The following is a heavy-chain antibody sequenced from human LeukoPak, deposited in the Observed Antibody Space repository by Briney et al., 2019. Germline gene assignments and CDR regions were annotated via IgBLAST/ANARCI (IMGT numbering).Heavy chain of an antibody. CDR2: IIPIFGTA. J-gene: IGHJ4*02. Sequence: ASVKVSCKASGGTFSSYAISWVRQAPGQGLEWMGGIIPIFGTANYAQKFQGRVTITTDESTSTAYMELSSLRSEDTAVYYCARDVGFLEWLPFHWGQGTLVTVSS. CDR1: GGTFSSYA. CDR3: ARDVGFLEWLPFH. V-gene: IGHV1-69*05. D-gene: IGHD3-3*01.